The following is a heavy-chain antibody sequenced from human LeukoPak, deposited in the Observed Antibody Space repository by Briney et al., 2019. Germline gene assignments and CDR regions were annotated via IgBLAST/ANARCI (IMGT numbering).Heavy chain of an antibody. D-gene: IGHD3-10*01. CDR2: INPDSGGT. CDR1: GYTFTGYY. Sequence: EASVKVSCKASGYTFTGYYMHWVRQAPGQGLEWMGWINPDSGGTNYAQKFQGRVTMTRDTSISTAYMELSRLRSDDTAVYYCARSHGSGRPFDYWGQGTLVTVSS. J-gene: IGHJ4*02. V-gene: IGHV1-2*02. CDR3: ARSHGSGRPFDY.